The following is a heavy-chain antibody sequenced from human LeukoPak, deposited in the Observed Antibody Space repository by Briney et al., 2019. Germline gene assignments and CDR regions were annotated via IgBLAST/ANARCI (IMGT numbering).Heavy chain of an antibody. V-gene: IGHV3-30*02. D-gene: IGHD1-26*01. Sequence: GGSLRLSCAASGFSFSNNGMHWVRQAPGKGLEWVAFIQSDGTNEYYADSVKGRFTISRDNSKNTLYLQINSLRAEDTALYYCPKARGTYCVDSWGQGTLVTVSS. CDR3: PKARGTYCVDS. CDR1: GFSFSNNG. CDR2: IQSDGTNE. J-gene: IGHJ4*02.